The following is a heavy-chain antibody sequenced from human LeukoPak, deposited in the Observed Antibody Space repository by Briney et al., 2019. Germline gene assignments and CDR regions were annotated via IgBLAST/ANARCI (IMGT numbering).Heavy chain of an antibody. CDR1: GFTFSNAW. V-gene: IGHV3-15*01. J-gene: IGHJ4*02. CDR3: TTGGCSGGSCYPRDFDY. Sequence: GGSLRLSCAASGFTFSNAWMSWVRQAPGKGLEWVGRIKSKTDGGTTDYAAPVKGRFTISRDDSKNTLYLQMNSLKTEDTAVYYCTTGGCSGGSCYPRDFDYWGQGTLVTVSS. CDR2: IKSKTDGGTT. D-gene: IGHD2-15*01.